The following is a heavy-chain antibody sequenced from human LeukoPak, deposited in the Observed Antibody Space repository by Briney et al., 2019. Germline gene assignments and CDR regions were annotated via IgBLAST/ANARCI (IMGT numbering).Heavy chain of an antibody. CDR3: ARGGSYLSAFDI. Sequence: GGSLRLSCGDSTFNFSDYGMHWVRQAPGKGLEWLALISYDGRTKFYADSLKGRFTISRDISKNTLYLQMNSLRAEDTAVYYCARGGSYLSAFDIWGQGTMVTVSS. D-gene: IGHD1-26*01. CDR2: ISYDGRTK. CDR1: TFNFSDYG. V-gene: IGHV3-30*03. J-gene: IGHJ3*02.